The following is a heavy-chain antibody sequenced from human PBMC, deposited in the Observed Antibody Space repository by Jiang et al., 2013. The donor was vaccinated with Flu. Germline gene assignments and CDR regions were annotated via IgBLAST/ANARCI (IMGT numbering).Heavy chain of an antibody. CDR3: ARHGVGATSSRGSDFDY. CDR2: IYYSGST. Sequence: GLVKPSETLSLTCTVSGGSISSSSYYWGWIRQPPGKGLEWIGSIYYSGSTYYNPSLKSRVTISVDTSKNQFSLKLSSVTAADTAVYYCARHGVGATSSRGSDFDYWGQGTLVTVSS. CDR1: GGSISSSSYY. D-gene: IGHD1-26*01. J-gene: IGHJ4*02. V-gene: IGHV4-39*01.